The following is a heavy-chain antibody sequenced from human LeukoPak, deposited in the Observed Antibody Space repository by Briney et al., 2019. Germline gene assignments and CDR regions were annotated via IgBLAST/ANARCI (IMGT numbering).Heavy chain of an antibody. CDR3: ARDFGAKVPAATSYYYYYMDV. CDR2: ISGSGGST. D-gene: IGHD2-2*01. V-gene: IGHV3-23*01. CDR1: GFTFSSYA. Sequence: GGSLRLSCAASGFTFSSYAMSWVRQAPGKGLEWVSAISGSGGSTYYADSVKGRFTISRDNSKNTLYLQMNSLRAEDTAVYYCARDFGAKVPAATSYYYYYMDVWGKGTTVTVSS. J-gene: IGHJ6*03.